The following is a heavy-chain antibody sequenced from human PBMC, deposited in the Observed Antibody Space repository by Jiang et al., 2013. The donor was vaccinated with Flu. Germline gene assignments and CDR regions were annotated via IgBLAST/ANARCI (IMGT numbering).Heavy chain of an antibody. Sequence: GWVRQMPGKGLEWMGIIYPGDSDIRYSPSLQGQVTISADKSINTAYLQWSSLKASDTAMYYCTRGGPYCGGDCYKSQYFQHWGQGTLVTVSS. J-gene: IGHJ1*01. D-gene: IGHD2-21*02. CDR3: TRGGPYCGGDCYKSQYFQH. V-gene: IGHV5-51*01. CDR2: IYPGDSDI.